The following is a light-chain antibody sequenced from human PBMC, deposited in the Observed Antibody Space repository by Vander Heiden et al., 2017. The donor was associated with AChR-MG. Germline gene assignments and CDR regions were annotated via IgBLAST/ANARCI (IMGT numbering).Light chain of an antibody. Sequence: QSLPTQLHSASGPPVQRVTISWSGSSSSIGSNYVFWYQHLPGTAPKLPIYRNNQRPSGVPDRFSGSKSGTSASLAISGRRSEDEADYYCAAWDDSLSASYVFGTGTKVTVL. CDR1: SSSIGSNY. CDR3: AAWDDSLSASYV. J-gene: IGLJ1*01. CDR2: RNN. V-gene: IGLV1-47*01.